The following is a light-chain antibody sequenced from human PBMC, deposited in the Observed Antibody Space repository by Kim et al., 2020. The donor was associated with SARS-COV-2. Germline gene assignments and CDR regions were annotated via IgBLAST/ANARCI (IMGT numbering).Light chain of an antibody. CDR1: QSISSW. CDR2: KAS. V-gene: IGKV1-5*03. CDR3: QQYNSYPIT. J-gene: IGKJ3*01. Sequence: AEGDRVTITCRASQSISSWLAWYQQKPGKAPKLLIYKASSLESGVPSRFSGSGSGTEFTLTISSLQPDDFATYYCQQYNSYPITFGPGTKVDIK.